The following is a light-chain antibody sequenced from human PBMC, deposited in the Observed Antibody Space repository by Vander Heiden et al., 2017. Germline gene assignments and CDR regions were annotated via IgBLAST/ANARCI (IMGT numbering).Light chain of an antibody. J-gene: IGKJ1*01. V-gene: IGKV1-39*01. Sequence: DIQMTHSPTSLSASVGDRVTITCRASQSISSYLNWYQQKPGKAPKLLIYAAPSLESGVPSRFSGSGSGTDFTLTITSLQPEESATYYCQQTYSTPHTFGQGTKVEIK. CDR3: QQTYSTPHT. CDR1: QSISSY. CDR2: AAP.